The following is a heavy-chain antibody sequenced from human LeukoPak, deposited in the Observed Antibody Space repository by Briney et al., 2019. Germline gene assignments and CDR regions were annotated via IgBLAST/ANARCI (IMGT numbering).Heavy chain of an antibody. CDR2: IKTDGSST. J-gene: IGHJ4*02. Sequence: GGSLRLSCAASGFTFSNYWMHWVRQAPGKGLMWVSRIKTDGSSTSYADSVKGRFTISRDNAKNSLYLQMNSLRAEDTALYYCAKDMCSGGSCPIDYWGQGTLVTVSS. V-gene: IGHV3-74*01. CDR1: GFTFSNYW. CDR3: AKDMCSGGSCPIDY. D-gene: IGHD2-15*01.